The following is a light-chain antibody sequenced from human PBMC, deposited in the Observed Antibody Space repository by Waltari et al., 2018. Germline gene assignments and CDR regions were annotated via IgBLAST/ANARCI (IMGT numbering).Light chain of an antibody. CDR1: SSDVGKYNL. CDR2: EVT. J-gene: IGLJ2*01. CDR3: CSYAGSGIVI. Sequence: QSALTQPASVSGSPGQSLTISCTGTSSDVGKYNLVSWYQQHPGKVPKVMIYEVTKRPSGVSNRFSGSKSGNTASLTIAGLQAVDEADYYCCSYAGSGIVIFGGGTKLTVL. V-gene: IGLV2-23*02.